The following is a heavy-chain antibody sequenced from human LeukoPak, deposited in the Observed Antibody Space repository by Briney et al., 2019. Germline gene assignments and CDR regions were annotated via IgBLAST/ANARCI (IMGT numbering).Heavy chain of an antibody. D-gene: IGHD4-17*01. J-gene: IGHJ4*02. CDR3: AKDPTVTTAFGEYYFDY. Sequence: TGGPLRLSCAASGFTFSSYGMHWVRQAPGKGLEWVAFIRYDGSNKYYADSVKGRFTISRDNSKNTLYLQMNSLRAEDTAVYYCAKDPTVTTAFGEYYFDYWGQGTLVTVSS. CDR2: IRYDGSNK. CDR1: GFTFSSYG. V-gene: IGHV3-30*02.